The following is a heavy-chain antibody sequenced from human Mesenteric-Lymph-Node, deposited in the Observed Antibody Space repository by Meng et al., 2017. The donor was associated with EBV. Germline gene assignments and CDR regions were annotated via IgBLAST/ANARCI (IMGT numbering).Heavy chain of an antibody. V-gene: IGHV4-31*02. CDR3: ARASYGSGSPLGESWFDP. CDR1: VASISSVCDY. J-gene: IGHJ5*02. Sequence: PQGCCPGRVTPAQPSSLPGTVSVASISSVCDYWSCSRNHPGQGSEWIGYSHDSGSTYYNPSLKSRVTISADTSKNQFSLKLSSVTAADTAVYYCARASYGSGSPLGESWFDPWGQGTLVTVSS. D-gene: IGHD3-10*01. CDR2: SHDSGST.